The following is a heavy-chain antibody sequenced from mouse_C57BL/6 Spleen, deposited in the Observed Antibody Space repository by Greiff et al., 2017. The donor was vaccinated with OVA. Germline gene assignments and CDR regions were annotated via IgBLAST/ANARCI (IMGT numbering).Heavy chain of an antibody. V-gene: IGHV1-69*01. CDR3: ARSGYDYNGGFDY. Sequence: QVQLQQPGAELVMPGASVKLSCKASGYTFTSYWMHWVKQRPGQGLEWIGELDPSDSYTNYNQKFKGKSTLTVDKSSSTAYMQLSSLTSEDSAVYYCARSGYDYNGGFDYWGQGTTLTVSS. CDR2: LDPSDSYT. J-gene: IGHJ2*01. CDR1: GYTFTSYW. D-gene: IGHD2-4*01.